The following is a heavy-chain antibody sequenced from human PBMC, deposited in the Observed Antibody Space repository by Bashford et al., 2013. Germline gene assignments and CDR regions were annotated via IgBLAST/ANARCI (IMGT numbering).Heavy chain of an antibody. CDR3: AREGTMAGKVLDS. Sequence: ASVKVSCKASGYTFNRYAINWVRQAPGQGPEWMGRINSGTGGTDYVQKFQGRVTMTRDTSIKTAYMELSRLIPDDSAVYYCAREGTMAGKVLDSWGQGTLVTVSS. V-gene: IGHV1-2*06. CDR2: INSGTGGT. J-gene: IGHJ4*02. CDR1: GYTFNRYA. D-gene: IGHD6-19*01.